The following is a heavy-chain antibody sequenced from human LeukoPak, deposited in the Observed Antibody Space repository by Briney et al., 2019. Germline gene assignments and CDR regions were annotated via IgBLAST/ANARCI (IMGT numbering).Heavy chain of an antibody. CDR2: IYYNGNT. CDR3: ARLRPTVGY. Sequence: SETLSLTCTVSGGSITSSSYYWGWIRQPPGKGLDWIGNIYYNGNTYYNPSLKSRVAMSIDTSNSQFSLKLSSVTAADTAVYYCARLRPTVGYWGQGTLVTVSS. CDR1: GGSITSSSYY. V-gene: IGHV4-39*01. J-gene: IGHJ4*02.